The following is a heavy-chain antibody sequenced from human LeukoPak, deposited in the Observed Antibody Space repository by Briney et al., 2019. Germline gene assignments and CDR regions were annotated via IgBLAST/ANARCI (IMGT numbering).Heavy chain of an antibody. CDR2: VYSSGST. CDR1: GGSISGYY. V-gene: IGHV4-59*08. J-gene: IGHJ3*02. D-gene: IGHD4-23*01. Sequence: SETLSLTCTVSGGSISGYYWIWIRQSPGKGLEWIAYVYSSGSTNYNPSLYSRVTISLDTSKNHFSLKLSSVTAADTAVYFCARSGTRSGGAFDIWGQGTMVTVSS. CDR3: ARSGTRSGGAFDI.